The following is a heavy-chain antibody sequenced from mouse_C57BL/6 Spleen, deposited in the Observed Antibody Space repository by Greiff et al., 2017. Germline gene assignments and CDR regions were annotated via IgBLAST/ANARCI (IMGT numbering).Heavy chain of an antibody. CDR2: INPNYGTT. J-gene: IGHJ4*01. Sequence: VQLQQSGPELVKPGASVKISCKASGYSFTDYNMNWVKQSNGKSLEWIGVINPNYGTTSYNQKFKGKATLTVDQSSTTAYMQLNSLTSEDSAVYYCARFGDSSGWDYAMDYWGQGTSVTVSS. CDR3: ARFGDSSGWDYAMDY. CDR1: GYSFTDYN. V-gene: IGHV1-39*01. D-gene: IGHD3-2*02.